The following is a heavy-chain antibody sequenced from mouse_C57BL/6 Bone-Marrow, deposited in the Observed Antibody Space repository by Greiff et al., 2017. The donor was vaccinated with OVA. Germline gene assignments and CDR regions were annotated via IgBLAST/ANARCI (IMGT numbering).Heavy chain of an antibody. CDR3: ARFPDGSFAY. CDR1: GFTFSSYA. Sequence: EVQRVESGGGLVKPGGSLKLSCAASGFTFSSYAMSLVRQTPEKRLEWVATISDGCSYTYYPDNVKGRFTISRDNAKNNLYLRMSHLKSEDTAMYYCARFPDGSFAYWGQGTLVTVSA. CDR2: ISDGCSYT. J-gene: IGHJ3*01. V-gene: IGHV5-4*01. D-gene: IGHD2-3*01.